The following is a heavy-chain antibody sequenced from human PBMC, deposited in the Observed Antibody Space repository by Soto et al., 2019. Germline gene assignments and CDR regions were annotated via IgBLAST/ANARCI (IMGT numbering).Heavy chain of an antibody. CDR1: GFTFSSYA. CDR3: ARVTGIAAAGTEDYYYYGMDV. Sequence: QVQLMESGGGVVQPGRSLRLSCAASGFTFSSYAMHWVRQAPGKGLEWVAVISYDGSNKYYADSVKGRFTISRDNSKNTLNLQMNSLRAEDTAVYYCARVTGIAAAGTEDYYYYGMDVWGQGTTVTVSS. J-gene: IGHJ6*02. D-gene: IGHD6-13*01. CDR2: ISYDGSNK. V-gene: IGHV3-30-3*01.